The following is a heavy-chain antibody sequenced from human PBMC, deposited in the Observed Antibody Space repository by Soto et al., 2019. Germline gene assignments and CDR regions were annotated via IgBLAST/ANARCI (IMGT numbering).Heavy chain of an antibody. CDR1: GYRFTSYA. CDR2: INAGNGNT. CDR3: ARAPSWWYFDL. V-gene: IGHV1-3*01. Sequence: ASVKVSCTASGYRFTSYAMHWVRQAPGQRLEWMGWINAGNGNTKYSQKFQGRVTITRDTSASTAYMELSSLRSEDTAVYYCARAPSWWYFDLWGRGTLVTVSS. J-gene: IGHJ2*01.